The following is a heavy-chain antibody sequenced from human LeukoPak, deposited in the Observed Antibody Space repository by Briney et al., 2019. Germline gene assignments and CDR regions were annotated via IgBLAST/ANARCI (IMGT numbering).Heavy chain of an antibody. J-gene: IGHJ6*02. CDR3: ARVVVPAAISRRVYYYAMDV. CDR1: GYSISSGYY. CDR2: IYHSGST. Sequence: PSETLSLTCTVSGYSISSGYYWGWIRQPPGKGLEWIGSIYHSGSTYYNPSLKSRVTISVDTSKNQFSLKLSSVTAADTAVYYCARVVVPAAISRRVYYYAMDVWGQGTTVTVSS. V-gene: IGHV4-38-2*02. D-gene: IGHD2-2*01.